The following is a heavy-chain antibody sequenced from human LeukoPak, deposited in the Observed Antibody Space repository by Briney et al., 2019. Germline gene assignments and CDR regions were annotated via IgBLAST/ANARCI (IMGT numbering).Heavy chain of an antibody. V-gene: IGHV1-46*01. CDR1: GYTFTSYY. CDR2: NSPSGSGT. Sequence: ASVKVSCKASGYTFTSYYLHWVRQAPGQGLEWMGINSPSGSGTTYAQKFQGRVTMTRDTSTSTVYMELSSLRSEDTDVYYCARVSDGYNDAFDIWGQGTMVTVSS. CDR3: ARVSDGYNDAFDI. J-gene: IGHJ3*02. D-gene: IGHD5-24*01.